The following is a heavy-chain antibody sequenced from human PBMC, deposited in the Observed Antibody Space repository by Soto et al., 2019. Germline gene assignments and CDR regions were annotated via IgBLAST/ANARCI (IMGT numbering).Heavy chain of an antibody. CDR3: ARDMAGGRDCWSGYFGYYGMDV. CDR2: IYYSGST. J-gene: IGHJ6*02. D-gene: IGHD3-3*01. CDR1: GGSISSGGYY. Sequence: SETLSLTCTVSGGSISSGGYYWSWIRQHPGKGLEWIGYIYYSGSTHYNPSLKSRVTISVDTSKNQFSLKLSSVTAADTAVYYCARDMAGGRDCWSGYFGYYGMDVWGQGTTVTVSS. V-gene: IGHV4-31*03.